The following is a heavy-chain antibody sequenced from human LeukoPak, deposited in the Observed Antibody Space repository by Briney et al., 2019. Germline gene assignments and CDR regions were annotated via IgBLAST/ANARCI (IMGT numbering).Heavy chain of an antibody. CDR2: IYYSGST. D-gene: IGHD3-22*01. CDR3: AGHDSSGYYRPLDY. V-gene: IGHV4-39*01. J-gene: IGHJ4*02. CDR1: GRSINSTNYY. Sequence: PSETLSLTCTVSGRSINSTNYYWGWIRQPPGKGLEWIGSIYYSGSTYYNPSLRSRVTISVDTSKNQFSLKLTSVTAADTAVYYCAGHDSSGYYRPLDYWGQGTLVTVSS.